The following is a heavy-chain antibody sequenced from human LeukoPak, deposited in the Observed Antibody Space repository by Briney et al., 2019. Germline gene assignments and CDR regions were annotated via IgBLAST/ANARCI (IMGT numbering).Heavy chain of an antibody. V-gene: IGHV3-7*03. CDR3: AKVIVGATWDYFDY. CDR2: IRQDGIDK. J-gene: IGHJ4*02. D-gene: IGHD1-26*01. Sequence: PGGSLRLSCAASGFTFSNYWMTWVRQAPGKGLEWVANIRQDGIDKYYVDSVKGRFTISRDNSKNTLYLQMNSLRAEDTAVYYCAKVIVGATWDYFDYWGQGTLVTVSS. CDR1: GFTFSNYW.